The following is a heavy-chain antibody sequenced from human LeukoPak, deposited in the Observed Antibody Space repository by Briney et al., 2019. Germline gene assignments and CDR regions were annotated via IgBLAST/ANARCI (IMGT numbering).Heavy chain of an antibody. CDR3: AGSSIVARPDY. CDR1: GVTFSDYY. D-gene: IGHD6-6*01. Sequence: GGSLRLSCAVSGVTFSDYYMSWIRQAPGKGLEWVSYISLSSSVIYYADSVKGRFTISRDNAKNSLYLQMNSLRAEDTAVYYCAGSSIVARPDYWGQGTLVTVSS. CDR2: ISLSSSVI. V-gene: IGHV3-11*04. J-gene: IGHJ4*02.